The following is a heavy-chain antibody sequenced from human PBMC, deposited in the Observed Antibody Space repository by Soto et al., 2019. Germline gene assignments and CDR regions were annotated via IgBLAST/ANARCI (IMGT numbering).Heavy chain of an antibody. Sequence: SETLSLTCAVYGGSFSGYYWSWIRQPPGKGLEWIGEINHSGSTNYNPSLKSRVTISVDTSKNQFSLKLSSVTAADTAVYYCARGAITMVRGVPQAFDIWGQGTMVTVSS. J-gene: IGHJ3*02. CDR2: INHSGST. D-gene: IGHD3-10*01. CDR1: GGSFSGYY. V-gene: IGHV4-34*01. CDR3: ARGAITMVRGVPQAFDI.